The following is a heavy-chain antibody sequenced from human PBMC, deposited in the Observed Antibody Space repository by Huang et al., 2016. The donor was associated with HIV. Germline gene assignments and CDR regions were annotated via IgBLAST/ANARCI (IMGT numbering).Heavy chain of an antibody. V-gene: IGHV3-53*01. Sequence: EVQLVESGGGLIQPGGSLRLSCAASGFTVSTNYMTWVRQAPGKGRGWVYLIYSGGTTYDADAVKGRFTISRDDSENTLYLHMTSLRAGDTAVYYCAKEGDTGAALGYWGQGTLVTVS. CDR3: AKEGDTGAALGY. D-gene: IGHD2-8*02. CDR1: GFTVSTNY. J-gene: IGHJ4*02. CDR2: IYSGGTT.